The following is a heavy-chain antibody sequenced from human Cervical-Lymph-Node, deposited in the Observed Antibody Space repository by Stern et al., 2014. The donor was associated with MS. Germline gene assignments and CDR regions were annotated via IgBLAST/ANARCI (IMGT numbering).Heavy chain of an antibody. CDR1: GFTFSSYS. CDR2: ISSSSSYI. D-gene: IGHD3-22*01. CDR3: ARDRSGYYYYSSGYNNPPFDY. J-gene: IGHJ4*02. V-gene: IGHV3-21*01. Sequence: EVQLVESGGGLVKPGGSLRLSCAASGFTFSSYSMNWVRQAPGKGLEWVSSISSSSSYIYYADSVKGRFTISRDNAKNSLYLQMNSLRAEDTAVYYCARDRSGYYYYSSGYNNPPFDYWGQGTLVTVSS.